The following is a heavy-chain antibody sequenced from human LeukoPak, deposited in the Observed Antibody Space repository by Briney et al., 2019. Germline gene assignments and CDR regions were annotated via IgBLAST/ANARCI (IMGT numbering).Heavy chain of an antibody. J-gene: IGHJ3*02. CDR2: IYSDGNT. V-gene: IGHV3-53*01. CDR3: ARDFSGRGDAFDI. D-gene: IGHD1-26*01. Sequence: GGSLRLSCAASGFTVSSNYMSWVRQAPGKGLEWVSVIYSDGNTYYADSVRGRFTISRDNSKNTLYLQMNSLRAEDTAVYYCARDFSGRGDAFDIWGQGTMVTASS. CDR1: GFTVSSNY.